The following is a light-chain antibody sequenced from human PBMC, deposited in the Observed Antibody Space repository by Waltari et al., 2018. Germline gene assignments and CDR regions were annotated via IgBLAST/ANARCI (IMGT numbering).Light chain of an antibody. CDR3: QQYQSYWT. CDR1: QSINNQ. V-gene: IGKV1-5*03. CDR2: KES. Sequence: DIQMTQSPSTLSASLGDRVTITCRASQSINNQLAWYQQKPGKGPKLLMYKESSLESGVPSRFSGSGSGTEFTLTISSLQPDDFATYYCQQYQSYWTFGQGTKVEIK. J-gene: IGKJ1*01.